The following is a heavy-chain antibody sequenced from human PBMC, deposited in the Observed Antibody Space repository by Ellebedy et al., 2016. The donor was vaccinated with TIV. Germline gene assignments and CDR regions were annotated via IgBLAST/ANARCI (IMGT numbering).Heavy chain of an antibody. CDR1: GYTFTSYA. Sequence: ASVKVSCKASGYTFTSYAVHWVRQAPGQRLEWMGWINAGNGNTKYSQKFQGRVTITRDTSASTAYMELSSLRFEDTAVYYCARDGEEGYDYTPLDYWGQGTLVTVSS. V-gene: IGHV1-3*01. J-gene: IGHJ4*02. D-gene: IGHD3-16*01. CDR3: ARDGEEGYDYTPLDY. CDR2: INAGNGNT.